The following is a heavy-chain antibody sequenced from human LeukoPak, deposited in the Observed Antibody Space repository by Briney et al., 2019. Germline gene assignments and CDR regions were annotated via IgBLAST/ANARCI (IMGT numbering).Heavy chain of an antibody. Sequence: SETLSLTCTVSGGSISSGSYYWSWIRQPAGKGLEWIGYIYYSGSTNYNPSLKSRVTISVDTSKNQFSLKLSSVTAADTAVYYCARDLVGYSYGGTNHYYYYMDVWGKGTTVTVSS. J-gene: IGHJ6*03. CDR1: GGSISSGSYY. V-gene: IGHV4-61*10. CDR2: IYYSGST. D-gene: IGHD5-18*01. CDR3: ARDLVGYSYGGTNHYYYYMDV.